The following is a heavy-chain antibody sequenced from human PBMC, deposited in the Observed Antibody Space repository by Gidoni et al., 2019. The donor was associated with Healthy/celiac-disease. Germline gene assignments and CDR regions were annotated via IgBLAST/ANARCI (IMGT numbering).Heavy chain of an antibody. V-gene: IGHV3-30*03. J-gene: IGHJ4*02. CDR2: ISYDGSNK. D-gene: IGHD2-2*01. CDR3: ARDGNVVVPALSYFDY. CDR1: GFTFSSYG. Sequence: QVQLVESGGGVVQPGRSLRLSCAASGFTFSSYGMHWVRQAPGKGLEWVAVISYDGSNKYYADSVKGRFTISRDNSKNTLYLQMSSLRAEDTAVYYCARDGNVVVPALSYFDYWGQGTLVTVSS.